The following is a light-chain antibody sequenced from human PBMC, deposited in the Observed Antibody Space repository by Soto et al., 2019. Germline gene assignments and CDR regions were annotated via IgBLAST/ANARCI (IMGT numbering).Light chain of an antibody. Sequence: IVLTRSPATLSLSPGERGTLSCRASQSVSSCLAWYQQKHGQAPRLLIYDASNRATGIPARFSGSGSGTDFNLTVSNLESEDFAVYYCQQCSNWPLTFGGGTKVDIK. V-gene: IGKV3-11*01. CDR2: DAS. CDR3: QQCSNWPLT. J-gene: IGKJ4*01. CDR1: QSVSSC.